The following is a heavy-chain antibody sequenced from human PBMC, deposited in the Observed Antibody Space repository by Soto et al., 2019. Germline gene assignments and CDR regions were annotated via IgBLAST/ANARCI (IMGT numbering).Heavy chain of an antibody. CDR2: IIPNSDGT. J-gene: IGHJ3*01. CDR1: GYTFTGYY. D-gene: IGHD2-15*01. V-gene: IGHV1-2*02. CDR3: ARDLRLYAFDF. Sequence: SVKVSCKASGYTFTGYYMHWVRQAPGQGLEWMGWIIPNSDGTNYAQKFQGRVTMTRDTSISTAYMELNRLRSDDTAVYYCARDLRLYAFDFWCQGKMVPVSS.